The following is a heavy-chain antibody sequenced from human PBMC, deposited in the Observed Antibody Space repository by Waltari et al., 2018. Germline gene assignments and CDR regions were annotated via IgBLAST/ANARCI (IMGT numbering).Heavy chain of an antibody. CDR3: ASQSSNASGYYYYYYMDV. CDR1: Y. V-gene: IGHV4-39*01. J-gene: IGHJ6*03. Sequence: YWGWIRQPPGKGLEWIGSIYYSGSTYYNPSLKSRVTISVDTSKNQFSLKLSSVTAADTAVYYCASQSSNASGYYYYYYMDVWGKGTTVTVSS. D-gene: IGHD3-10*01. CDR2: IYYSGST.